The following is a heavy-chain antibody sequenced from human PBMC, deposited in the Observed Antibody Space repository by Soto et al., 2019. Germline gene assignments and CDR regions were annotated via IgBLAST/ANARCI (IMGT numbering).Heavy chain of an antibody. CDR2: IXXSXXX. CDR3: ACLRGKRGSPIDY. V-gene: IGHV4-59*01. CDR1: GDSTSNYY. J-gene: IGHJ4*02. D-gene: IGHD2-15*01. Sequence: SETLSLTCIISGDSTSNYYWSWIRQSPGKGLXWIXXIXXSXXXXXNXXLKSRVTISVDTSKDQLSLKVTSVTAADTAMYYCACLRGKRGSPIDYWGQGTQVTVSS.